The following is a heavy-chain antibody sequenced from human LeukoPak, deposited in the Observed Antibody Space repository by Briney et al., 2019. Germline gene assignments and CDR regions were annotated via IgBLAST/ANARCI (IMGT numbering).Heavy chain of an antibody. J-gene: IGHJ4*02. CDR3: ARELSYSSSSGY. CDR1: GFIFSDYY. D-gene: IGHD6-6*01. Sequence: PGGSLRLSCAASGFIFSDYYMGWIRQAPGRGLEWVSYISDSGSNIYYTDSVEGRFTMSRDNAKKSLYLQMNSLRAEDTAVYYCARELSYSSSSGYWGQGTLVTVSS. V-gene: IGHV3-11*04. CDR2: ISDSGSNI.